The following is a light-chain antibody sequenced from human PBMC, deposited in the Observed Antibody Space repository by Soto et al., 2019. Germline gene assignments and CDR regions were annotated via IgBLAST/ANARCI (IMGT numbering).Light chain of an antibody. J-gene: IGLJ3*02. V-gene: IGLV1-40*01. CDR2: SNS. CDR3: QSYDSSLRAAV. CDR1: TSNIGAGYD. Sequence: QSVLTQPPSVSGAPGQKVIISCTGSTSNIGAGYDVPWYQQLPGTAPKLLIYSNSNRPSGVPDRLSGSKSGTSASLAITGLQVEDEADYYCQSYDSSLRAAVFGGGTKLTVL.